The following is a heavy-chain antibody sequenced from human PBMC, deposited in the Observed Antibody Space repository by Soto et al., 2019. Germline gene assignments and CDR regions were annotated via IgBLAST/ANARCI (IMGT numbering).Heavy chain of an antibody. CDR3: ANESTGWRAVYDS. D-gene: IGHD6-19*01. V-gene: IGHV3-11*05. CDR1: GFTFSDYY. CDR2: ISSTGTYT. J-gene: IGHJ4*02. Sequence: QVQLVESGGGLVKPGGSLRLSCAASGFTFSDYYMTWIRQAPGKGLEWVSYISSTGTYTNYAYSVRGRFTISRDNAKNSLSLQMNSVTADDTALYYCANESTGWRAVYDSWGQGTLVTVSS.